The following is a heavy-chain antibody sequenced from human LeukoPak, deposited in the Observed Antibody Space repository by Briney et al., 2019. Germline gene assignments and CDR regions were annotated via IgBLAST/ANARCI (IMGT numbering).Heavy chain of an antibody. CDR1: GYTFTGYY. CDR3: ARDHLQLVRKLGNWFDP. D-gene: IGHD6-13*01. V-gene: IGHV1-2*02. CDR2: INPNSGGT. J-gene: IGHJ5*02. Sequence: ASVRVSCKASGYTFTGYYMHWVRQAPGQGLEWMGWINPNSGGTNYAQKFQGRVTMTRDTSISTAYMELSRLRSDDTAVYYCARDHLQLVRKLGNWFDPWGQGTLVTVSS.